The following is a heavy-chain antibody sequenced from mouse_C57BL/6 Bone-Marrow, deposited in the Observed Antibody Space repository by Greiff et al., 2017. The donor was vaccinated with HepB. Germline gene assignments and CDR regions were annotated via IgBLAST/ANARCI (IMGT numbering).Heavy chain of an antibody. D-gene: IGHD1-1*01. CDR1: GFSLTSYG. CDR3: AISPYYYGSSPFAY. Sequence: VQLQESGPGLVQPSQSLSITCTVSGFSLTSYGVHWVRQSPGKGLEWLGVIRRGGSTDYNAAFMSRLSITKDNSKSQVFFKMNSLQADDTAIYYCAISPYYYGSSPFAYWGQGTLVTVSA. CDR2: IRRGGST. J-gene: IGHJ3*01. V-gene: IGHV2-5*01.